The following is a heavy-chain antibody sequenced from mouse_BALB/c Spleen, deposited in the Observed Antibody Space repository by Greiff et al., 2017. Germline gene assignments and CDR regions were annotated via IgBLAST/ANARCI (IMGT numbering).Heavy chain of an antibody. CDR3: ARRVGLAGFDY. Sequence: QVQLQQSGAELVRPGTSVKISCKASGYTFTNYWLGWVKQRPGHGLEWIGDIYPGGGYTNYNEKFKGKATLTADTSSSTAYMQLSSLTSEDSAVYFCARRVGLAGFDYWGQGTTLTVSS. CDR1: GYTFTNYW. J-gene: IGHJ2*01. CDR2: IYPGGGYT. V-gene: IGHV1-63*02. D-gene: IGHD3-1*01.